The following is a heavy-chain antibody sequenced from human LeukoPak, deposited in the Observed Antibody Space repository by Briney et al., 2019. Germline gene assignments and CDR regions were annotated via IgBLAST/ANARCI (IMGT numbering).Heavy chain of an antibody. CDR3: VREVTSGSFDS. D-gene: IGHD1-26*01. CDR1: GFTFSTFA. V-gene: IGHV3-23*01. CDR2: VTGAGSTT. J-gene: IGHJ4*02. Sequence: GGSLRLSCAASGFTFSTFAMSWVRQDPGRGLEWVSSVTGAGSTTYYPESVKGRFTISRDNSQNTLYVQMSSLRPEDTAMYYCVREVTSGSFDSWGQGTLVTVSS.